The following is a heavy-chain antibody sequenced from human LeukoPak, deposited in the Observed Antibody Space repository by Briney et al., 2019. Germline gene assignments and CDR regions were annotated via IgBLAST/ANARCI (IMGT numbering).Heavy chain of an antibody. CDR1: GGTFSSYA. D-gene: IGHD3-22*01. J-gene: IGHJ4*02. Sequence: GASVKVSCKASGGTFSSYAISWVRQPPAQGLERMGGIIPIFGTANYAQKFQGRGTITADESTSTAYMEMSSLRSEDTAVYYCAREGYYYDSGGYPFDYWGQGTLVTVSS. CDR2: IIPIFGTA. CDR3: AREGYYYDSGGYPFDY. V-gene: IGHV1-69*13.